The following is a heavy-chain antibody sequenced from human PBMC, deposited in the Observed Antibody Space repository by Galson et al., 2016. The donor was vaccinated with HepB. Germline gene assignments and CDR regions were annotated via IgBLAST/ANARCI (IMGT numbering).Heavy chain of an antibody. V-gene: IGHV4-61*01. J-gene: IGHJ1*01. CDR2: IYYSGTS. CDR3: ARGFGGVLAE. Sequence: SETLSLTCPVSGASVGVRNYYWSWIRQPPGKGLEWIAYIYYSGTSKYIPSLESRVAISVDTSKNQVSLRLRSVTAADTAVYYCARGFGGVLAEWGQGTLVTVSS. D-gene: IGHD3-16*01. CDR1: GASVGVRNYY.